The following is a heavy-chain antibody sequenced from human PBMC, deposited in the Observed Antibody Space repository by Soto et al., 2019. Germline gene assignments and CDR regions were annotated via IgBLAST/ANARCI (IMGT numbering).Heavy chain of an antibody. CDR3: ARAVSYSEGAFDI. CDR2: IWYDGSNK. J-gene: IGHJ3*02. CDR1: GFTFSSYG. V-gene: IGHV3-33*01. Sequence: GGSLRLSCAASGFTFSSYGMHWVRQAPGKGLEWVAVIWYDGSNKYYADSVKGRFTISRDNSKNTLYLQMNSLRAEDTAVYYCARAVSYSEGAFDIWGQGTMVTVSS. D-gene: IGHD2-15*01.